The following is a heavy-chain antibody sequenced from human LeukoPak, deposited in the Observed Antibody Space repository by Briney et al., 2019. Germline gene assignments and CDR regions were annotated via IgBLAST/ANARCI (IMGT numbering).Heavy chain of an antibody. Sequence: SETLSLTCTVSGGSINSHYCSWIRQPAGQGLEWIGRIYTSGSSNYNPSLKSRVTMSVDTSKNQFSLTLDSVTAADTAVYYCATNPMVRGVEYYFDYWGQGTLVTVSS. V-gene: IGHV4-4*07. CDR2: IYTSGSS. D-gene: IGHD3-10*01. J-gene: IGHJ4*02. CDR3: ATNPMVRGVEYYFDY. CDR1: GGSINSHY.